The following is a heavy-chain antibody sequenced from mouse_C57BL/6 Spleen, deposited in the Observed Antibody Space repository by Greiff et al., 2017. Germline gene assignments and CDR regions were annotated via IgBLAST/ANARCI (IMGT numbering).Heavy chain of an antibody. CDR2: ISSGSSTI. D-gene: IGHD1-1*01. J-gene: IGHJ3*01. V-gene: IGHV5-17*01. CDR3: ARDSGSYYYGSRDWFAY. Sequence: EVQRVESGGGLVKPGGSLKLSCAASGFTFSDYGMHWVRQAPEKGLEWVAYISSGSSTIYYADTVKGRFTISRDNAKNTLFLQMTSLSSEDTAMYYCARDSGSYYYGSRDWFAYWGQGTLVTVSA. CDR1: GFTFSDYG.